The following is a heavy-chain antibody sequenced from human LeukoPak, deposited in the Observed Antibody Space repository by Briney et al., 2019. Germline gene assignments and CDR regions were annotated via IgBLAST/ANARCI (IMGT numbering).Heavy chain of an antibody. D-gene: IGHD3-10*01. Sequence: GGSLRLSCAASGFTFDDYAMHWVRQAPGKGLEWVSGISWNSGSIGYADSVKGRFTISRDNAKNSLYLQMNSLRAEDTALYYCAKDIGGGGHYYGSGSYYSPYYYYGMDVWGQGTTVTVSS. CDR1: GFTFDDYA. CDR3: AKDIGGGGHYYGSGSYYSPYYYYGMDV. V-gene: IGHV3-9*01. CDR2: ISWNSGSI. J-gene: IGHJ6*02.